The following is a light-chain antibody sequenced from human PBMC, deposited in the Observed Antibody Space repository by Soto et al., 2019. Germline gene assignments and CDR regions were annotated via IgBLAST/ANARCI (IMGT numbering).Light chain of an antibody. V-gene: IGLV2-8*01. CDR1: SSDVGGYKY. CDR2: GVN. J-gene: IGLJ1*01. CDR3: SSYAGINNIGV. Sequence: QSALTQPPSASGSPGQSVTISCTGTSSDVGGYKYVSWYQQHPGKAPQLLIFGVNKRPSGVPDRFSGSKSGNTVSLTVSGLEAEDEDDYYCSSYAGINNIGVFGTGTKVTVL.